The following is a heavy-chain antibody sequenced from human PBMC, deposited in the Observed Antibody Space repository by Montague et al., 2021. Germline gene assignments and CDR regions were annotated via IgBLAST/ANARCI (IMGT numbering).Heavy chain of an antibody. Sequence: SETLSLTCTVSGGSIRNSGYYWDWNRQPPGKGLEWIGYTYYSGSTYYNPSLQSRVTISVDTSKNQFSLRLTSVTAADTAVYYCARRSSWRGRGWFDSWGRGTLVTVSS. CDR1: GGSIRNSGYY. CDR2: TYYSGST. D-gene: IGHD6-13*01. V-gene: IGHV4-39*01. CDR3: ARRSSWRGRGWFDS. J-gene: IGHJ5*01.